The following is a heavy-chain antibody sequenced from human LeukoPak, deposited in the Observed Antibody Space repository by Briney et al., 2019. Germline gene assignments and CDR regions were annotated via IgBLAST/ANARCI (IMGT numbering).Heavy chain of an antibody. CDR2: ISGSGGST. CDR3: VKASAYQLLEYYCDY. J-gene: IGHJ4*02. CDR1: AFTFSSYA. D-gene: IGHD2-2*01. Sequence: GGSLTLSCAASAFTFSSYAMSWLPQAPGKGLEWVTAISGSGGSTYYADSVKGRFTICRDNSQNTLYLQMNSLRAEDTAVYYCVKASAYQLLEYYCDYWGEGTLVTVSS. V-gene: IGHV3-23*01.